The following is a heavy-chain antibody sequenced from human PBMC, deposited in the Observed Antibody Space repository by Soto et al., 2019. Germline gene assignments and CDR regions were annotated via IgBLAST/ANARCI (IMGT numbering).Heavy chain of an antibody. CDR3: ARDLLRSIVVVPAAITTVVYYYYGMDV. CDR1: GDSVSSNSAA. CDR2: TYYRSKWYN. J-gene: IGHJ6*02. V-gene: IGHV6-1*01. Sequence: SQTLSLTCGISGDSVSSNSAAWNWIRQSPSRGLEWLGRTYYRSKWYNDYAVSVKSRITINPDTSKNQFSLQLNSVTPEDTAVYYCARDLLRSIVVVPAAITTVVYYYYGMDVWGQGTTVPVSS. D-gene: IGHD2-2*02.